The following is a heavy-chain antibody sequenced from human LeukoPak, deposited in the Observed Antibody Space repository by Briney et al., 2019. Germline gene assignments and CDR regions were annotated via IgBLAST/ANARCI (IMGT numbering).Heavy chain of an antibody. CDR2: INSDGSST. Sequence: GGSLRLSCAASGFTFSSYWMHWVRQAPGKGLVWVSRINSDGSSTSYADSVKGRFTISRDNSKNTLYMHMTTLRAEDTAVYYCAKPTIAAAGILWYFDLWGRGTLVTVSS. J-gene: IGHJ2*01. CDR3: AKPTIAAAGILWYFDL. D-gene: IGHD6-13*01. CDR1: GFTFSSYW. V-gene: IGHV3-74*01.